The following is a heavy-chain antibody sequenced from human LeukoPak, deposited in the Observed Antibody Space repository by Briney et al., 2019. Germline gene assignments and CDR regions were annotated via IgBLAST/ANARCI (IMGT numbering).Heavy chain of an antibody. CDR2: IYHSGST. V-gene: IGHV4-4*02. J-gene: IGHJ3*02. Sequence: SGTLSLTCAVSGGSISSSNWWSWVRQPPGKGLERIGEIYHSGSTNYNPSLKSRVTISVDTSKNQFSLKLSSVAAADTAVYYCARKGAQNYYDNSDGAFDIWGQGTMVTVSS. D-gene: IGHD3-22*01. CDR3: ARKGAQNYYDNSDGAFDI. CDR1: GGSISSSNW.